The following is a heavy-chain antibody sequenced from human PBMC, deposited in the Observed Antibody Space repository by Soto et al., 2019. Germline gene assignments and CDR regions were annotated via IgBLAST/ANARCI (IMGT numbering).Heavy chain of an antibody. Sequence: ASVKVSCKAPGYTFTGYYMHWVRQAPGQGLEWMGWINPNSGGTNYAQKFQGWVTMTRDTSISTAYMELSRLRSDDTAVYYCARLAGYCSSTSCYGNMYFDYWGQGTLVTVSS. D-gene: IGHD2-2*03. CDR1: GYTFTGYY. CDR3: ARLAGYCSSTSCYGNMYFDY. J-gene: IGHJ4*02. CDR2: INPNSGGT. V-gene: IGHV1-2*04.